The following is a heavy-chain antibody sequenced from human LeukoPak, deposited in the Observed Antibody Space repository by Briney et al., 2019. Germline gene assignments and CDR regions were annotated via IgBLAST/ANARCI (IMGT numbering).Heavy chain of an antibody. J-gene: IGHJ3*02. CDR3: ASSPQTTVVDPPDDAFDI. CDR2: IIPIFGTA. D-gene: IGHD4-23*01. V-gene: IGHV1-69*13. Sequence: GASVKVSCKASGGTFSSYAISWVRQAPGQGLEWMGGIIPIFGTANYAQKFQGRVTITADESTSTAYMELSSLRSEDTAVYYCASSPQTTVVDPPDDAFDIWGQGTMVTVSS. CDR1: GGTFSSYA.